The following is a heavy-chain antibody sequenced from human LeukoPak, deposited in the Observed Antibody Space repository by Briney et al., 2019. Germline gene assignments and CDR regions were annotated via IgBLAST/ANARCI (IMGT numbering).Heavy chain of an antibody. CDR2: IWYGGSNK. D-gene: IGHD3-3*01. CDR3: AKGSTSYYDFWSALDY. CDR1: GFTVSSNY. V-gene: IGHV3-30*02. Sequence: GGSLRLSCAASGFTVSSNYMTWVRQAPGKGLEWVAVIWYGGSNKYYADSVKGRFTISRDNSKNTLYLQMNSLRAEDAAVYYCAKGSTSYYDFWSALDYWGQGTLVTVSS. J-gene: IGHJ4*02.